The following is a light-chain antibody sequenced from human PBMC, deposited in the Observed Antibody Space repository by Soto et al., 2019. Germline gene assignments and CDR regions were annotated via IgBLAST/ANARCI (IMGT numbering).Light chain of an antibody. CDR1: QSVSSSY. CDR2: GAS. CDR3: QQYGSSPT. V-gene: IGKV3-20*01. Sequence: EIVLTQSPGTLSLSPGERATLSCRASQSVSSSYLAWYQQKPGQAPRLHIYGASSRATGIPDRVSGSGAGTDFTLTISRLEPEDFAVYYCQQYGSSPTCGQGTRLEMK. J-gene: IGKJ5*01.